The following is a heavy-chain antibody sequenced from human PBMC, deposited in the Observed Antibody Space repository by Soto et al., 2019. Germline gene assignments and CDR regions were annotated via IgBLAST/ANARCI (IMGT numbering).Heavy chain of an antibody. CDR3: ARGPDFIVLPSALGHFDH. CDR1: GYSFSSYG. CDR2: ISAYNGDT. J-gene: IGHJ4*02. V-gene: IGHV1-18*01. Sequence: ASVKVSCKASGYSFSSYGVCWVRQAPGQGPEWMGWISAYNGDTNYAQRFQGRLTLTTDTSTSTAYTELRDLRSDDTAVYYCARGPDFIVLPSALGHFDHWGQGSLVTVSS. D-gene: IGHD1-26*01.